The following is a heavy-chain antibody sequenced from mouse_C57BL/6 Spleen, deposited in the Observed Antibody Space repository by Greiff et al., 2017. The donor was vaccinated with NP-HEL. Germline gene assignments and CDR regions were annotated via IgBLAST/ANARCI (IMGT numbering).Heavy chain of an antibody. CDR2: INPNNGGT. V-gene: IGHV1-26*01. CDR3: ANWDEGY. D-gene: IGHD4-1*01. Sequence: EVQLQQSGPELVKPGASVKISCKASGYTFTDYYMNWVKQSHGKSLEWIGDINPNNGGTSYNQKFKGKATLTVDKSSSTAYMELRSLTSEDSAVYYCANWDEGYWGQGTTLTVSS. J-gene: IGHJ2*01. CDR1: GYTFTDYY.